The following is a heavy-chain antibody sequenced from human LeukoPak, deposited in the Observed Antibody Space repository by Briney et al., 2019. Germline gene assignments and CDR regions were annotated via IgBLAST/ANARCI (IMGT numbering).Heavy chain of an antibody. V-gene: IGHV4-59*12. CDR3: ARDLGVGADTYFDY. J-gene: IGHJ4*02. Sequence: SETLSLTCTVSGGSISSYYWSWIRQPPGKGLEWIGYIYYSGSTNYNPSLKSRVTISVDTSKNQFSLKLSSVTAADTAVYYCARDLGVGADTYFDYWGQGTLVTVSS. CDR1: GGSISSYY. CDR2: IYYSGST. D-gene: IGHD1-26*01.